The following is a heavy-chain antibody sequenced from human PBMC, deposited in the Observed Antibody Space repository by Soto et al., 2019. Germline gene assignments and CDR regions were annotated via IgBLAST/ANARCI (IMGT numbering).Heavy chain of an antibody. Sequence: ASVKVSCKASGGTFSNYGMSWVRQAPGQGLEWMGWISAYNGNTNYAQKLQGRVTMTTDTSTSTAYMELRSLRSDDTAVYYCARASSGYSGYGSPFDPWGQGTLVTVSS. V-gene: IGHV1-18*01. CDR2: ISAYNGNT. CDR3: ARASSGYSGYGSPFDP. D-gene: IGHD5-12*01. CDR1: GGTFSNYG. J-gene: IGHJ5*02.